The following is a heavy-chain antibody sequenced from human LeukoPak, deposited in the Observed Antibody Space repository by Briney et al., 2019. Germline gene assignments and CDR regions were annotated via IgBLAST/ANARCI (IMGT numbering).Heavy chain of an antibody. CDR2: IYYSGST. Sequence: SETLSLTCTVSGGSISSYYWSWIRQPPGKGLEWIGYIYYSGSTNYNPFLKSRVTISVDTSKNQFSLKLSSVTAADTAVYYCARGSSTFRWFDPWGQGTLVTVSS. D-gene: IGHD3-16*01. J-gene: IGHJ5*02. V-gene: IGHV4-59*01. CDR1: GGSISSYY. CDR3: ARGSSTFRWFDP.